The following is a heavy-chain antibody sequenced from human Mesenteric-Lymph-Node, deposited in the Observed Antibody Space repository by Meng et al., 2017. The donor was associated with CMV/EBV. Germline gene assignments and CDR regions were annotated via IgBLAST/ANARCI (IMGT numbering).Heavy chain of an antibody. CDR1: GGSISSSSYY. CDR3: ARTIVVVPAANAPGFDP. D-gene: IGHD2-2*01. J-gene: IGHJ5*02. Sequence: GSLRLSCTVSGGSISSSSYYWGWIRQPPGKGLEWIGSMYHSGSTYYNPSLKSRVTISVDTSKNQFSLKLSSVTAADTAVYYCARTIVVVPAANAPGFDPWGQGTLVTVSS. V-gene: IGHV4-39*07. CDR2: MYHSGST.